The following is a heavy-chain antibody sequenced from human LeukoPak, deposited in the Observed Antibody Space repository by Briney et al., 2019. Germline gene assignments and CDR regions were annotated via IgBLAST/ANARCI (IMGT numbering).Heavy chain of an antibody. D-gene: IGHD3-10*01. J-gene: IGHJ3*02. CDR3: ARKWVTMVRGPDDAFDI. Sequence: GESLKISCKGSGYSLTSYWIGWVRQMPGKGLEWMGIIYPGDSDTRYSPSFQGQVTISADKSISTAYLQWSSLKASDTAMYYCARKWVTMVRGPDDAFDIWGQGTMVTVSS. V-gene: IGHV5-51*01. CDR2: IYPGDSDT. CDR1: GYSLTSYW.